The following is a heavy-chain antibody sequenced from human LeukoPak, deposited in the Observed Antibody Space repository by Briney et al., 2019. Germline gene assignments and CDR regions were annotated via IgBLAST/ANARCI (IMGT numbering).Heavy chain of an antibody. J-gene: IGHJ3*02. CDR1: GGSISSDY. V-gene: IGHV4-59*08. CDR2: IYYSGST. CDR3: ARAGWGAFDI. D-gene: IGHD1-26*01. Sequence: SETLSLTCTVSGGSISSDYWSWIRQPPGKGLEWIGYIYYSGSTNYNPSLKSRVTISVDTSKNQFSLKLSSVTAADTAVYYCARAGWGAFDIWGQGTMVTVSS.